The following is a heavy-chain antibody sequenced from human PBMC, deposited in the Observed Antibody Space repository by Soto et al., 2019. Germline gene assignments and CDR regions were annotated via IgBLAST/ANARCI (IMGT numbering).Heavy chain of an antibody. CDR2: IKPDGSTT. CDR3: ASGRYNSLYYFDY. CDR1: GFTFSSYW. J-gene: IGHJ4*02. Sequence: EVQLVESGGGLVQPGGSLRLSCAASGFTFSSYWMHWVRQAPGKGLVWVSRIKPDGSTTHYADSVKGRFTISRDNAKNTLYLQMNSLRAEDTAVYYYASGRYNSLYYFDYWGQGTLVTVSS. V-gene: IGHV3-74*02. D-gene: IGHD1-26*01.